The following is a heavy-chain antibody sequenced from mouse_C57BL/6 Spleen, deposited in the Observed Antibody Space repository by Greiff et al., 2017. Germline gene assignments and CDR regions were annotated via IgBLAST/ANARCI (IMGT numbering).Heavy chain of an antibody. CDR1: GFSLTSYG. D-gene: IGHD2-10*01. Sequence: VQLQQSGPGLVQPSQSLSITCPVSGFSLTSYGVHWVRQPPGKGLEWLGVLWSGGSTDYNAAFISRLSISKDNSKSQVFFKMNSLQADDTAIYDCAKNSPTNAWFAYWGQGTLVTVSA. V-gene: IGHV2-4*01. CDR2: LWSGGST. J-gene: IGHJ3*01. CDR3: AKNSPTNAWFAY.